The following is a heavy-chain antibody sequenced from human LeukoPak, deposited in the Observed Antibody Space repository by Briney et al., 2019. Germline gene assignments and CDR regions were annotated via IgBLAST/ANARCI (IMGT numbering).Heavy chain of an antibody. D-gene: IGHD6-13*01. CDR3: ARDARPDNSSWYWFDP. Sequence: GASVKVSCKASGYTFTSYGISWVRQAPGQGLEWMGWISAYNGNTNYAQKLQGRVTMTIDTSTSTAYMELRSLRSDDTAVYYCARDARPDNSSWYWFDPWGQGTLVTVSS. CDR1: GYTFTSYG. CDR2: ISAYNGNT. V-gene: IGHV1-18*01. J-gene: IGHJ5*02.